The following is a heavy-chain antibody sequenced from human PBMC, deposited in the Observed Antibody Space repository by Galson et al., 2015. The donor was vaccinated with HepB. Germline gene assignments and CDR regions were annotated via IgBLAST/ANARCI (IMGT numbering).Heavy chain of an antibody. CDR2: ISSSGSTI. D-gene: IGHD6-13*01. J-gene: IGHJ4*02. CDR1: GFTFSDYY. Sequence: SLRLSCAASGFTFSDYYMSWIRQAPGKGLEWVSYISSSGSTIYYADSVKGRFTISRDNAKNSLYLQMNSLRAEDTAVYYCARDVPSGYSSSWLFDYWGQGTLVTVSS. V-gene: IGHV3-11*01. CDR3: ARDVPSGYSSSWLFDY.